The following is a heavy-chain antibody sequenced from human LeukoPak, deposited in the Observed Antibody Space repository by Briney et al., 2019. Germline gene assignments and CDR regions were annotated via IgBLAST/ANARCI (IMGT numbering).Heavy chain of an antibody. CDR2: IRYDGSNK. V-gene: IGHV3-30*02. CDR3: ARDPVVVVVAAFFDY. CDR1: GFTFSSYG. J-gene: IGHJ4*02. D-gene: IGHD2-15*01. Sequence: GGSLRLSCAASGFTFSSYGMYWVRQAPGKGLEWVAFIRYDGSNKYYADSVKGRFTVSRDNSKNTLYLQMNSLRAEDTAVYYCARDPVVVVVAAFFDYWGQGTLVTVSS.